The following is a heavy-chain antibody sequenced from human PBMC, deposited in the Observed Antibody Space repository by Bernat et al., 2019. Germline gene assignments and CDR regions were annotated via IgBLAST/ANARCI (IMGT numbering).Heavy chain of an antibody. V-gene: IGHV3-66*01. CDR1: GFTVSSNY. Sequence: EVQLVESGGGLVQPGGSLRLSCAASGFTVSSNYMSWVRQAPGKGLEWVSVIYSGGSTYYADSVKGRFTISRDNSKNTLYLQMNSLKTEDTAVYYCTTDEEYSSSSGIDYWGQGTLVTVSS. CDR3: TTDEEYSSSSGIDY. CDR2: IYSGGST. D-gene: IGHD6-6*01. J-gene: IGHJ4*02.